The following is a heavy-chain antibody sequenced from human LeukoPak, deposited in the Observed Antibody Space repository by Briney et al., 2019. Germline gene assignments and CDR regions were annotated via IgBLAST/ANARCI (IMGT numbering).Heavy chain of an antibody. J-gene: IGHJ4*02. CDR3: ARDLLNDKGSSYLFDQ. CDR2: ISQSSDRI. V-gene: IGHV3-48*04. Sequence: PGGSLRLSCAASGFTFSSYSMNWVRQAPGKGLEWVSYISQSSDRIYHADSVKGRFTISRDDAKNSLYLQMDSLRVEDTAVYYCARDLLNDKGSSYLFDQWGQGTLVTVAS. CDR1: GFTFSSYS. D-gene: IGHD2-2*01.